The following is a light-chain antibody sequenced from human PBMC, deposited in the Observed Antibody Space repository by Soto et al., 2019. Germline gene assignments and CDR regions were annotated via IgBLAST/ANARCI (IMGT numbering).Light chain of an antibody. CDR2: LNSDGSH. V-gene: IGLV4-69*01. CDR1: SGHSSYA. CDR3: QSWGTGV. Sequence: QPVLTQSPSASASLGASVKLTCTLSSGHSSYAIAWHQQQPEKGPRYLMKLNSDGSHSKGDGIPDRFSGSSPGAERYLTISILQSEDEADYYCQSWGTGVFGGGTKLTVL. J-gene: IGLJ2*01.